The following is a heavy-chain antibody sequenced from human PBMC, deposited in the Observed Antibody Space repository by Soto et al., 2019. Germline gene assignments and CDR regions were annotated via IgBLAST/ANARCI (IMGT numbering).Heavy chain of an antibody. CDR1: GDTFNFYS. CDR3: ASSYGSGYRAFDY. J-gene: IGHJ4*02. V-gene: IGHV1-69*02. CDR2: VNPIVSMS. D-gene: IGHD3-10*01. Sequence: QVQLVQSGAEVKRPGSSVKVSCKASGDTFNFYSINWVRQAPGLGLEWMGRVNPIVSMSNYAQKFQGRVTMTANTTTSTAYMELSSLRSEETAIYYCASSYGSGYRAFDYWGQGALVTVSS.